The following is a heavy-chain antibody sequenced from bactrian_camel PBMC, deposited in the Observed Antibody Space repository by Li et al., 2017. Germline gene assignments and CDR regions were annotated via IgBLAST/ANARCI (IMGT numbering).Heavy chain of an antibody. CDR3: AAAPYVGASGYCYAHLVTEYSN. CDR1: TFYYNNWC. V-gene: IGHV3S42*01. Sequence: VQLVESGGGTVQAGGSLILSCSTSTFYYNNWCLGWFRQAPGKSREGLAARDRHGRTSYAESVKGRFTVSKDSAKNTLYLQMNSLKPEDTAMYYCAAAPYVGASGYCYAHLVTEYSNSGQGTQVTVS. CDR2: RDRHGRT. J-gene: IGHJ4*01. D-gene: IGHD1*01.